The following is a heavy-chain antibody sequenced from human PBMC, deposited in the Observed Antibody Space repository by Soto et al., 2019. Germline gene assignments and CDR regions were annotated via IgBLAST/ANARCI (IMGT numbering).Heavy chain of an antibody. CDR2: IYHSGST. CDR3: ARVVLRYLDWPDHIDY. D-gene: IGHD3-9*01. CDR1: GGSISSGGYS. Sequence: SETLSLSCAVSGGSISSGGYSWSWIRQPPGKGLEWIGYIYHSGSTYYNPSLKSRVTISVDRSKNQFSLKLSSVTAADTAVYYCARVVLRYLDWPDHIDYWGQGTLVTVSS. V-gene: IGHV4-30-2*01. J-gene: IGHJ4*02.